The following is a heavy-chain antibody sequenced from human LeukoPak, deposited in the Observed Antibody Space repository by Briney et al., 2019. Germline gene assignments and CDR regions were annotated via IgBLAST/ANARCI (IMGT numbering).Heavy chain of an antibody. J-gene: IGHJ4*02. V-gene: IGHV3-23*01. CDR3: AKERTVVTHQGVPFFDY. CDR2: ISGSGGST. CDR1: GFTFSSYA. D-gene: IGHD3-22*01. Sequence: GGSLRLSCAASGFTFSSYAMSWVRQAPGKGLEWVSAISGSGGSTYYADSVKGRFTISRDNSKNTLYLQMNSLRAEDTAVYYRAKERTVVTHQGVPFFDYWGQGTLVTVSS.